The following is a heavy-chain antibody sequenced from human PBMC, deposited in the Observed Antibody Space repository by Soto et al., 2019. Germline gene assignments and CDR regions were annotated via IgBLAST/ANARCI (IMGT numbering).Heavy chain of an antibody. CDR3: ANRGRYYFDY. Sequence: GGSLRLSCAASGFTFSSYAMSWVRQAPGKGLEWVSSFGVSGNTYYADSVKGWFTISRDNSKNTLYLQMNSLRAEDAAVYYCANRGRYYFDYWGQGTLVTVSS. J-gene: IGHJ4*02. CDR1: GFTFSSYA. V-gene: IGHV3-23*01. CDR2: FGVSGNT.